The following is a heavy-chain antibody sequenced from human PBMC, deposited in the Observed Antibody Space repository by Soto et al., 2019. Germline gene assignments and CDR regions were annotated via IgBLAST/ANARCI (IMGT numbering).Heavy chain of an antibody. D-gene: IGHD6-19*01. CDR2: ITPSGDNT. CDR1: GFTFSSYA. Sequence: HPGGSLRLSCAASGFTFSSYAMSWVRQTPGKGLAWVSSITPSGDNTYYADSVKGRFTISRDNSKNTLYLQMNSLRAEDTAVYYCAVAVAGPTAIGYWGQGTLVTVSS. V-gene: IGHV3-23*01. J-gene: IGHJ4*02. CDR3: AVAVAGPTAIGY.